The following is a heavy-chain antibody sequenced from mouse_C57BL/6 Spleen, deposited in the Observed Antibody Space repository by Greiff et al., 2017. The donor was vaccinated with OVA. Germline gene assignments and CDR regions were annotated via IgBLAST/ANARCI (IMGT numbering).Heavy chain of an antibody. V-gene: IGHV5-4*03. Sequence: EVKVVESGGGLVKPGGSLKLSCAASGFTFSSYAMSWVRQTPEKRLEWVATISDGGSYTYYPDNVKGRFTISRDNAKNNLYLQMSHLKSEDTAMYYCARGGLITTVVVPFDYWGQGTTLTVSS. D-gene: IGHD1-1*01. CDR3: ARGGLITTVVVPFDY. J-gene: IGHJ2*01. CDR2: ISDGGSYT. CDR1: GFTFSSYA.